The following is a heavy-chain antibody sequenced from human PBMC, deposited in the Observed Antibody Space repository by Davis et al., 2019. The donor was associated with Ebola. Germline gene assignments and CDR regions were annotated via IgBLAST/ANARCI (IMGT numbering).Heavy chain of an antibody. CDR3: ARHESGVHSTAEY. Sequence: GESLKISCAASGFTVGSYAMSWVRPAPGKVLEWVSGIRHHYDSTGYADSVKGRFTISRDDSRNTVFLYMDRLRVEDTALYYCARHESGVHSTAEYWGRGTLVTVSS. CDR2: IRHHYDST. D-gene: IGHD3-10*01. V-gene: IGHV3-23*01. CDR1: GFTVGSYA. J-gene: IGHJ4*02.